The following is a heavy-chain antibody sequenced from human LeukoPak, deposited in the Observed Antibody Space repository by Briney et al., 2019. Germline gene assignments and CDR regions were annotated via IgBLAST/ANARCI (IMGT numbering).Heavy chain of an antibody. J-gene: IGHJ4*02. V-gene: IGHV4-34*01. D-gene: IGHD6-13*01. CDR2: INHCGST. CDR1: GGSISIYY. Sequence: PSETLSLTCTVSGGSISIYYWSWIRQPPGKGLEWLGEINHCGSTNYNPSLKSRVTISVDTSKNQFSLKLSSVTAADTAVYYCARTARRYTNSWYRQYYFDYWGQGTLVTVSS. CDR3: ARTARRYTNSWYRQYYFDY.